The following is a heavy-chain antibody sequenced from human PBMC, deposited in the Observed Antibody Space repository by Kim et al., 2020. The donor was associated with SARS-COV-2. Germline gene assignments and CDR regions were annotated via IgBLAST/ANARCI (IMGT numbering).Heavy chain of an antibody. CDR3: ARAAVAGPYYFDY. V-gene: IGHV4-34*01. Sequence: NPSLKSRVTISVDTSKNQFSLKLSSVTAADTAVYYCARAAVAGPYYFDYWGQGTLVTVSS. D-gene: IGHD6-19*01. J-gene: IGHJ4*02.